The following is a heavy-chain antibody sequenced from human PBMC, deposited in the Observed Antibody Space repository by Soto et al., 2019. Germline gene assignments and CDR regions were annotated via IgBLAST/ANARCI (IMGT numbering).Heavy chain of an antibody. CDR3: ARGRYGEY. Sequence: QVHLVQSGAEVKKPGASVKVSCKGSGYAFTTYGITWVRQAPGQGLEWMGWISAHNGNTNYAQKLQGRVTVTRDTSTSTAYMELRSLRSDDTAVYYCARGRYGEYWSQGALVTVSS. CDR2: ISAHNGNT. D-gene: IGHD3-10*01. CDR1: GYAFTTYG. J-gene: IGHJ4*02. V-gene: IGHV1-18*01.